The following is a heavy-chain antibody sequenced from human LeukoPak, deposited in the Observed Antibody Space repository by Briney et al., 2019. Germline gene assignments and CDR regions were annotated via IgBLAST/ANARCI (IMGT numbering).Heavy chain of an antibody. CDR1: GYTFTSYG. Sequence: GASVKVSCKASGYTFTSYGISWVRQAPGQGLEWMGWINTNTGNPTYAQGFTGRYVFSLDTSVSTAYLQISGLTADDTAVYFCGRDPRLGIRGYTYGYIDYWGQGTLVTVSS. CDR2: INTNTGNP. V-gene: IGHV7-4-1*02. CDR3: GRDPRLGIRGYTYGYIDY. D-gene: IGHD5-18*01. J-gene: IGHJ4*02.